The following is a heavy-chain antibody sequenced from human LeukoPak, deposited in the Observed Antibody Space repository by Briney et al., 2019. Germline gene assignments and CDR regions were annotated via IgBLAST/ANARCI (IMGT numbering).Heavy chain of an antibody. V-gene: IGHV3-23*01. CDR1: GFTFTSHA. Sequence: PGGSLRLSCAVSGFTFTSHAVSWVRQAPGKRLEWVSAISAGGGSTYYADSVKGRFTISRDNSKNTVYLQMNSLRAEDTAVYYCARHIVGPTRGFDFWGQGTLVTVSS. D-gene: IGHD1-26*01. CDR3: ARHIVGPTRGFDF. J-gene: IGHJ4*02. CDR2: ISAGGGST.